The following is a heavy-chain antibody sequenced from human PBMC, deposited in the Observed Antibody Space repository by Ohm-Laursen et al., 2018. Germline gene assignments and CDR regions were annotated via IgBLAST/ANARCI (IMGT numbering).Heavy chain of an antibody. CDR2: IYYSGST. CDR1: GGSISSGGYY. V-gene: IGHV4-31*02. D-gene: IGHD2-21*02. J-gene: IGHJ4*02. CDR3: ARCGGDCSYPNLDY. Sequence: SQTLSLTCTVSGGSISSGGYYWSWIRQHPGKGLEWIGYIYYSGSTNYNPSLKSRVTISVDTSKNQFSLKLSSVTAADTAVYYCARCGGDCSYPNLDYWGQGTLVTVSS.